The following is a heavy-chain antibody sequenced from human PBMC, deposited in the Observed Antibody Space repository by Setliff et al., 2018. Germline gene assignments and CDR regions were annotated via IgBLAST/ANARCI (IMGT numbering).Heavy chain of an antibody. CDR3: ARVRLGLPMVDY. D-gene: IGHD5-18*01. J-gene: IGHJ4*02. Sequence: ASVKVSCKASGGTFSSYAISWVRQAPGRGLEWMGGIIPIFGTANYAQKFQGRVTITADKSTSTAYMELSSLRSEDTAVYYCARVRLGLPMVDYWGQGTLVTVSS. CDR1: GGTFSSYA. CDR2: IIPIFGTA. V-gene: IGHV1-69*06.